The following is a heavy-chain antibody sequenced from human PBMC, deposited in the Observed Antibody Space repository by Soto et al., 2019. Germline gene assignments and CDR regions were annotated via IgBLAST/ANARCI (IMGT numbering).Heavy chain of an antibody. CDR1: GYTFTSYY. V-gene: IGHV1-46*01. Sequence: ASVKVSCKASGYTFTSYYMHWVRQAPGQGLEWMGIINPSGGSTSYAQKFQGRVTMTRDTSTSTVYMELSSLRSEDTAVYYCARDHYRYFGWLLPYYYYYGMDVWGQGTTVTVSS. CDR2: INPSGGST. J-gene: IGHJ6*02. CDR3: ARDHYRYFGWLLPYYYYYGMDV. D-gene: IGHD3-9*01.